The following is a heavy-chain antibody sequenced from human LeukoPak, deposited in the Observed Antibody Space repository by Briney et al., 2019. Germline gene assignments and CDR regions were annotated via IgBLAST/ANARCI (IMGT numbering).Heavy chain of an antibody. D-gene: IGHD3-9*01. V-gene: IGHV1-69*13. CDR2: IIPIFGTA. CDR3: ARDVGSKVLRYFDWLLSDHYYYYYYMDV. J-gene: IGHJ6*03. CDR1: GGTFSSYA. Sequence: GASVKVSCKASGGTFSSYAISWVRQAPGQGLEWMGGIIPIFGTANYAQKFQGRVTITADESTSTAYMELSSLRSEDTAVYYCARDVGSKVLRYFDWLLSDHYYYYYYMDVWGKGTTVTVSS.